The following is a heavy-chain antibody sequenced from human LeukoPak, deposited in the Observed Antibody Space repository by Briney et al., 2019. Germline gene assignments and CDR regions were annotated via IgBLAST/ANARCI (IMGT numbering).Heavy chain of an antibody. D-gene: IGHD5-18*01. CDR1: GYTFATYW. J-gene: IGHJ4*02. CDR3: ARLTSGYSYPDY. Sequence: GESLKISCEGFGYTFATYWIGWVRQMPGKGLEWMGIIYPGDSDTRYSPSFQGQVTISADKSISTAYLQWSSLKASDTAMYYCARLTSGYSYPDYWGQGTLVTVSS. V-gene: IGHV5-51*01. CDR2: IYPGDSDT.